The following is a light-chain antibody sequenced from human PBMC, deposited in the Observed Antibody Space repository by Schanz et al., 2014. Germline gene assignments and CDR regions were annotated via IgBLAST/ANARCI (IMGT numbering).Light chain of an antibody. V-gene: IGLV1-44*01. J-gene: IGLJ3*02. CDR2: DDI. CDR1: SSNIGSNP. CDR3: CSYAARNKWV. Sequence: QSMLTQPPSASGTPGQRVTISCSGSSSNIGSNPVSWYQLLPGTAPKLLMYDDIQRPSGVPDRFSGSRSGTSAYLAISGLQAEDEGDYYCCSYAARNKWVFGGGTKLTVL.